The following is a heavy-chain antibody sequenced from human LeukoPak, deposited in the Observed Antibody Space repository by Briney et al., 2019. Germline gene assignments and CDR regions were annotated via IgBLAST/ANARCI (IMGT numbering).Heavy chain of an antibody. D-gene: IGHD5-24*01. J-gene: IGHJ4*02. CDR3: ARQGSRDGYNYIVYFDY. CDR2: IYYSGST. Sequence: SETLSLTCTVSGGSISSSSYYWGWIRQPPGKGLEWIGSIYYSGSTYYNPSLKSRVTISVDTSKNQFSLKLSSVTAADTAVYYCARQGSRDGYNYIVYFDYWGQGTLVTVTS. V-gene: IGHV4-39*01. CDR1: GGSISSSSYY.